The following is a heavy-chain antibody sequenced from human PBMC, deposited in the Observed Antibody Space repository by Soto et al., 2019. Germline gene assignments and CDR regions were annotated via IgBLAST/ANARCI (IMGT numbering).Heavy chain of an antibody. D-gene: IGHD6-19*01. J-gene: IGHJ4*02. Sequence: QVPLVQSGAEVKKPGASVKVSCKASGYTFTSYGISWVRQAPGQGLEWMGWISDYNGTTNYAQKLQGRVTMTTDTATSTAYMELRSLRSDDAAVYYCARVDSGWHYFAYWGQGTLVTVSS. V-gene: IGHV1-18*01. CDR1: GYTFTSYG. CDR2: ISDYNGTT. CDR3: ARVDSGWHYFAY.